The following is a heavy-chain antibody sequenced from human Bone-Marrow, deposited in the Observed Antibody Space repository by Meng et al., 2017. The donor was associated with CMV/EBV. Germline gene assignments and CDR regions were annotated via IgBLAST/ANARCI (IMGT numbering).Heavy chain of an antibody. CDR1: GFTFNTYD. CDR2: IRYDGKSE. J-gene: IGHJ4*02. V-gene: IGHV3-30*02. Sequence: GGSLRLSCAASGFTFNTYDMHWVRQAPGKGLEWVAFIRYDGKSEYYAESVKGRFTISRDNSNNTLYVQMDSLRPEDTAIYYCAKRSTKILTTIWGIDDWGPGTLVNVSS. CDR3: AKRSTKILTTIWGIDD. D-gene: IGHD3-16*01.